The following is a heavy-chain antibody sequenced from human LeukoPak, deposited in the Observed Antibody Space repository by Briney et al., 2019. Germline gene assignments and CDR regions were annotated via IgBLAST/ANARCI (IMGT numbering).Heavy chain of an antibody. J-gene: IGHJ4*02. CDR3: ARYPRRYFDWLPFDY. Sequence: GESLKISCKGSGYSFTSYWIGWVRQMPGKGLEWMGIIYPDDSDTRYSPSFQGQVTISADKSISTAYLQWSSLKASDTAMYYCARYPRRYFDWLPFDYWGQGTLVTVSS. CDR1: GYSFTSYW. V-gene: IGHV5-51*01. CDR2: IYPDDSDT. D-gene: IGHD3-9*01.